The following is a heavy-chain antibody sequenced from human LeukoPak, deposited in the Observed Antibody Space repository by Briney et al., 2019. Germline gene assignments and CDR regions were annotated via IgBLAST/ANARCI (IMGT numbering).Heavy chain of an antibody. CDR2: TSYDGSKK. V-gene: IGHV3-30-3*01. CDR3: XXNXXXXXXXDP. J-gene: IGHJ5*02. Sequence: GGSLRLSCAASGFTFRAHSMHWVRQAPGKGLEWVAFTSYDGSKKYCGDSVKGRFTISRDNSKNTLYLQMSTLRAEDTAVYYCXXNXXXXXXXDPWGXXTXVTVSS. CDR1: GFTFRAHS.